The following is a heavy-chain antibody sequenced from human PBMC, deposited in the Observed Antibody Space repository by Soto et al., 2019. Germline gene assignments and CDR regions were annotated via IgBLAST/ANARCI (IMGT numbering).Heavy chain of an antibody. CDR2: IIPILGIA. CDR1: GGTFSSYT. D-gene: IGHD3-3*01. V-gene: IGHV1-69*02. Sequence: GASVKVSCKASGGTFSSYTISWVRQAPGQGLEWMGRIIPILGIANYAQKFQGRVMITADKSTSTAYMELSSLRSEDTAVYYCASSPARFLEWLSWGQGTLVTVPQ. CDR3: ASSPARFLEWLS. J-gene: IGHJ4*02.